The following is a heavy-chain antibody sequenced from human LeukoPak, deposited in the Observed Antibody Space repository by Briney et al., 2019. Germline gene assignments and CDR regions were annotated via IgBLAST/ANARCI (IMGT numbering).Heavy chain of an antibody. CDR1: GFSFSSHA. Sequence: GGSLRLSSAASGFSFSSHAMHWVRQAPGKGLEWVAVISYDGSDKYYADSVKGRFTISRDSSRNTLYLQMNSLRAEDTAVYFCAKAHSSGWYEFLDYWGQGTLLTVSS. CDR2: ISYDGSDK. J-gene: IGHJ4*02. D-gene: IGHD6-19*01. CDR3: AKAHSSGWYEFLDY. V-gene: IGHV3-30*04.